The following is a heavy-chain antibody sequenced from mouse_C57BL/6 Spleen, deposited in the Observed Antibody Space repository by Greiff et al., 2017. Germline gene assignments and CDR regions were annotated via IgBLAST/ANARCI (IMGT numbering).Heavy chain of an antibody. J-gene: IGHJ4*01. D-gene: IGHD1-1*01. Sequence: EVKLVESGPGLVKPSQSLSLTCSVTGYSITSGYYWNWIRQFPGNKLEWMGYISYDGSNNYNPSLKNRISITRDTSKNQFFLKLNSVTTEDTATYYCARDISNYYGSGYAMDYWGQGTSVTVSS. CDR3: ARDISNYYGSGYAMDY. V-gene: IGHV3-6*01. CDR2: ISYDGSN. CDR1: GYSITSGYY.